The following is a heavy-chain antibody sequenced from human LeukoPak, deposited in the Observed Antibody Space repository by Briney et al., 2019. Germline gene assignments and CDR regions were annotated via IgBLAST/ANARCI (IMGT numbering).Heavy chain of an antibody. CDR2: ISASGGST. J-gene: IGHJ4*02. CDR1: GFTFSSYA. CDR3: AKYSSGWCFEY. D-gene: IGHD6-19*01. Sequence: GGSLRLSCASSGFTFSSYAMSWVRQAPGKGLEWVSGISASGGSTYYADSVKGRFTISRDNSKNTLYLQMNSLRAEDTAVYYCAKYSSGWCFEYWGQGTLVTVSS. V-gene: IGHV3-23*01.